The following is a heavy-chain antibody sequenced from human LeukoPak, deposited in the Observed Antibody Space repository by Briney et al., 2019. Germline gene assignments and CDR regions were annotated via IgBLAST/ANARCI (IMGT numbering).Heavy chain of an antibody. CDR2: IYTSGGT. D-gene: IGHD3-22*01. CDR1: GGSLSSGSYY. V-gene: IGHV4-61*02. Sequence: PSETLSLTRTVSGGSLSSGSYYWSWIRQPAGKGLEWIGRIYTSGGTNYNPSLKSRVTISVDTSKNQFSLKLNSVTAADTAVYYCARGPHSSGYYPLFDYWGQGTLVTVSS. J-gene: IGHJ4*02. CDR3: ARGPHSSGYYPLFDY.